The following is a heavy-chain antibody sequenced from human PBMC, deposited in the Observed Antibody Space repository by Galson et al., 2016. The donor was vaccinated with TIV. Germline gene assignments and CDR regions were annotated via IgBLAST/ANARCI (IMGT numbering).Heavy chain of an antibody. CDR1: GFTFSAYW. CDR2: INSDGSST. Sequence: SLRLSCAASGFTFSAYWMHWVRQAPGKGLVWVSRINSDGSSTTYADSVKGRLNISRDNAKNTMYLQMNSLRTEDTAVYYCARPSHYYDISSYYPLDYWGQGSLVTVSS. V-gene: IGHV3-74*01. J-gene: IGHJ4*02. CDR3: ARPSHYYDISSYYPLDY. D-gene: IGHD3-22*01.